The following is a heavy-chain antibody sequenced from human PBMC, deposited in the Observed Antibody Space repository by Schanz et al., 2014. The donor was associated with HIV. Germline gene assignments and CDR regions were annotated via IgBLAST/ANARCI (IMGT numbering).Heavy chain of an antibody. CDR2: ISYDGSNK. CDR1: GFTFSSFN. D-gene: IGHD2-15*01. V-gene: IGHV3-30-3*01. Sequence: VHLVESGGGLVTPGESLKISCAASGFTFSSFNMNWVRQAPGKGLEWVAVISYDGSNKNYADSVKGRFTISRDNARNSLYLQMNSLRAEDTAVYYCARGGIWEWDQPDFDYWGQGTLVTVSS. CDR3: ARGGIWEWDQPDFDY. J-gene: IGHJ4*02.